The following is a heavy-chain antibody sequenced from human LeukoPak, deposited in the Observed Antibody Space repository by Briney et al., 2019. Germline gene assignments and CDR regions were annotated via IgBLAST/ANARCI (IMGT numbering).Heavy chain of an antibody. V-gene: IGHV3-21*01. J-gene: IGHJ4*02. CDR2: ISSSSSYI. CDR3: ARRGAPRFRLGYCSSTSCYGNDY. D-gene: IGHD2-2*01. CDR1: GFTFSSYS. Sequence: GGSLRLSCAASGFTFSSYSMNWVRQAPGKGLEWVSSISSSSSYIYYADSVKGRFTISRDNAKNSLYLQMNSLRAEDTAVYYCARRGAPRFRLGYCSSTSCYGNDYWGQGTLVTVSS.